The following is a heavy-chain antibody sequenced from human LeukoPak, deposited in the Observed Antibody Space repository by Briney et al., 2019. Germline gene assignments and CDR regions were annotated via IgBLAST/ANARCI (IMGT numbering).Heavy chain of an antibody. CDR3: ARDRRRFLEWLFLDY. V-gene: IGHV4-30-2*01. CDR1: GGSISSGGYY. D-gene: IGHD3-3*01. CDR2: ISHSGST. Sequence: PSETLSLTCTVSGGSISSGGYYWNWIRQPPGKVLEWIGYISHSGSTFYNPSLKSRVTISVDRSKNQFSLKLSSVTAADTAVYYCARDRRRFLEWLFLDYWGQGTLVTVSS. J-gene: IGHJ4*02.